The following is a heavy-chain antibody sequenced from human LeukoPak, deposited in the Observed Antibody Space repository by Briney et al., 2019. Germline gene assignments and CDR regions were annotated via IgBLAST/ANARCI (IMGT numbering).Heavy chain of an antibody. CDR2: IYYSGST. CDR3: ARGRDVVVPAARTVPAYSSSPPRKAAAGPFDY. J-gene: IGHJ4*02. Sequence: PSETLSLTCTVSGGSISSSSYYWGWIRQPPGKGLEWIGSIYYSGSTNYNPSLKSRDTISVDTSKNQFSLKLSSVTAADTAVYYCARGRDVVVPAARTVPAYSSSPPRKAAAGPFDYWGQGTLVTVSS. D-gene: IGHD2-2*01. V-gene: IGHV4-39*07. CDR1: GGSISSSSYY.